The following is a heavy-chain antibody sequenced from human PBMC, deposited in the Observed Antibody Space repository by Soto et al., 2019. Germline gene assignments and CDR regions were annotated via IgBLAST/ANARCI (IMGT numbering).Heavy chain of an antibody. J-gene: IGHJ4*02. CDR1: GFTFSSYA. CDR3: AKFPPQRITMIGRNNGPFDY. D-gene: IGHD3-22*01. Sequence: PGGSLRLSCAASGFTFSSYAMSWVRQAPGKGLEWVSAISGSGGSTYYADSVKGRFTISRDNSKNTLYLQMNSLRAEDTAVYYCAKFPPQRITMIGRNNGPFDYWGQGTLVTVSS. CDR2: ISGSGGST. V-gene: IGHV3-23*01.